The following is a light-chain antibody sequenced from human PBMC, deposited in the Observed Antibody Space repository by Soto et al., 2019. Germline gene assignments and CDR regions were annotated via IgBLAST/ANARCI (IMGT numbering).Light chain of an antibody. V-gene: IGKV1-9*01. J-gene: IGKJ3*01. CDR1: QGIRSY. Sequence: DIQLTQSPSFLSASVGDRVTITCRASQGIRSYLAWYQQRPGKAPELLIYGASTLRPGGASRFSGSDSGKIFPPTIRPPTLKHFPTFFRKKFNTSPPFFISAPGPKGDN. CDR2: GAS. CDR3: KKFNTSPPFFI.